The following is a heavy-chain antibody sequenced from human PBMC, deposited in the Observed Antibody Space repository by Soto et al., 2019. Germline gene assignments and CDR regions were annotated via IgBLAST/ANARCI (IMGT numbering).Heavy chain of an antibody. D-gene: IGHD3-16*01. Sequence: QVQLVQSGPEVKKTGTSVKVSCKASGGTFSSRAISWVRQAPGQGPEWMGGIIPVFGRVNYAEKFQDRVTITADESKGTVYMELSSLRSEDTALYYCANSRGGTFLGYHGMDIWGQGTTVSVSS. J-gene: IGHJ6*02. V-gene: IGHV1-69*01. CDR1: GGTFSSRA. CDR2: IIPVFGRV. CDR3: ANSRGGTFLGYHGMDI.